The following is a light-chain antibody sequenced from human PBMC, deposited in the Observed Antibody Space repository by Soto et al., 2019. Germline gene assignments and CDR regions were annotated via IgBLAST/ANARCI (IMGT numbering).Light chain of an antibody. V-gene: IGKV3-20*01. J-gene: IGKJ1*01. CDR2: TIS. CDR3: QQYEYSQPRGT. Sequence: EIVLTQSPDTLSLSPGERATLSCRASQSLSTYLAWYQQKPGQAPRLLIYTISTRATGVPDRFSGSGSGTDFTLTISRLEPEDTALYYCQQYEYSQPRGTFGRGTKVDIX. CDR1: QSLSTY.